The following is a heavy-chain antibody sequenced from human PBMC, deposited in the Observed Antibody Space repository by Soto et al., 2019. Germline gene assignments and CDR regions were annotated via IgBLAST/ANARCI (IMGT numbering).Heavy chain of an antibody. Sequence: GGSLRLSCAASGFTVSNKYISWVRQAPGKGLEWVSVIYSGGDTYYADSVRGRFTISRDNSKNQFSLKLSSVTAADTAVYYCAREVVIRGATYNWFDPWGQGTLVTVSS. D-gene: IGHD1-26*01. J-gene: IGHJ5*02. V-gene: IGHV3-53*01. CDR2: IYSGGDT. CDR1: GFTVSNKY. CDR3: AREVVIRGATYNWFDP.